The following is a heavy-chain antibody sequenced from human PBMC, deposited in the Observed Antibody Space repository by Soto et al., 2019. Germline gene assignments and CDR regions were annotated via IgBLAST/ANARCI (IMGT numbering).Heavy chain of an antibody. CDR2: IIPIFGTA. CDR1: GGTFSCYA. Sequence: QVQLVQSGAEVKKPGSSVKVSCKASGGTFSCYAISWVRQAPGQGLEWMGGIIPIFGTANYAQKFQGRVTITADESTSTAYMELSCLRSEDTAVYYCASTVNGVITPGWFDPWGQGTLVTVSS. J-gene: IGHJ5*02. CDR3: ASTVNGVITPGWFDP. V-gene: IGHV1-69*12. D-gene: IGHD3-3*01.